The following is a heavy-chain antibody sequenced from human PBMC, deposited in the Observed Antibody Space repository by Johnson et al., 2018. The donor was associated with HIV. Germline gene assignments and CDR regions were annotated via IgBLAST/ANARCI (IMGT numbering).Heavy chain of an antibody. CDR3: ARAIDQGYSSGWSSDVYDI. D-gene: IGHD6-19*01. V-gene: IGHV3-30*04. J-gene: IGHJ3*02. CDR1: GFTFSSYG. Sequence: VQLVESGGGVVQSGRSLRLSCAASGFTFSSYGMHWVRQAPAKGLEWVAVISYDGSDKDYADSVKGRFTISRDNAKNTLYLQMNSLRVEDTAVYYCARAIDQGYSSGWSSDVYDIWGQGTMVTVSS. CDR2: ISYDGSDK.